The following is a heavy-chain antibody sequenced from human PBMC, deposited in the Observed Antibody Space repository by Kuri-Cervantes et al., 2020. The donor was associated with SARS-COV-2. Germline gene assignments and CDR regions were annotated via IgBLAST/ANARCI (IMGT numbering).Heavy chain of an antibody. D-gene: IGHD3-10*01. Sequence: SETLSLTCTVSGGSISSSSYYWSWIRQPPGKGLEWIGEINHSGSTNYNPSLKSRVTISVDTSKNQFSLKLSSVTAADTAVYYCARANTMVQGTNWFDPWGQGTLDTVSS. CDR1: GGSISSSSYY. V-gene: IGHV4-39*07. CDR3: ARANTMVQGTNWFDP. CDR2: INHSGST. J-gene: IGHJ5*02.